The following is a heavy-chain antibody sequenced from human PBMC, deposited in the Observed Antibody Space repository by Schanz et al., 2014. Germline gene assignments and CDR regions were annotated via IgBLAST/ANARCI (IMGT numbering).Heavy chain of an antibody. CDR2: IIPVLNIA. Sequence: QVHLVQSGAEVHKPGASVKVSCKASGYTFTSDSMHWVRQAPGQGLEWMGKIIPVLNIATYAQRFQGRVAITADTSTNTAYMELSSLTSEDTAVYYCARGQRRTIGRPFGPWGQGTLVTVSS. CDR1: GYTFTSDS. D-gene: IGHD6-25*01. CDR3: ARGQRRTIGRPFGP. V-gene: IGHV1-69*09. J-gene: IGHJ5*02.